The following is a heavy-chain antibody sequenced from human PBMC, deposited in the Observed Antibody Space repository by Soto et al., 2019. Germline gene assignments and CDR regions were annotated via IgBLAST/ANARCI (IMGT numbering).Heavy chain of an antibody. Sequence: GGSLRLSCRASGFSFSHYSMNWVRQAPGKGLEWVASINDRSTYIFYADSMKGRFTISRDNAINSLYLQMKSLRPDDTAVYYCSTFPSCSSAACHHYWGRGTLVTVSS. J-gene: IGHJ4*02. V-gene: IGHV3-21*06. CDR1: GFSFSHYS. CDR2: INDRSTYI. D-gene: IGHD2-15*01. CDR3: STFPSCSSAACHHY.